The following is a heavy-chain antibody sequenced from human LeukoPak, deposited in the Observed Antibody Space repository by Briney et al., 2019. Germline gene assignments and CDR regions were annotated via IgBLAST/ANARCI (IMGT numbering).Heavy chain of an antibody. V-gene: IGHV3-23*01. CDR3: AKHWMNYCSSTSCYTAAFDY. D-gene: IGHD2-2*02. CDR2: ISGSGGST. J-gene: IGHJ4*02. CDR1: GFTFSSYA. Sequence: GGSLRLSCAASGFTFSSYAMSWVRQAPGKGLEWVSAISGSGGSTYYADSVKGRFTISRDNSKNTLYLQMNSLRAEDTAVYYCAKHWMNYCSSTSCYTAAFDYWGQGTLVTVSS.